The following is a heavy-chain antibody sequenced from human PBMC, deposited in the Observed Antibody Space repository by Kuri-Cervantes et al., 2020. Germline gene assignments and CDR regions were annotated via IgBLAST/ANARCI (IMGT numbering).Heavy chain of an antibody. Sequence: ESLKISCTVSGGSISSSSYYWGWIRQPPGKGLEWIGSIYYSGSTYYNPSLKSRVTISVDTSKNQFSLKLSSVTAADTAVYYCARGQWLVRKRSNVVPFDPWGQGTLVTVSS. CDR1: GGSISSSSYY. CDR3: ARGQWLVRKRSNVVPFDP. V-gene: IGHV4-39*07. D-gene: IGHD6-19*01. J-gene: IGHJ5*02. CDR2: IYYSGST.